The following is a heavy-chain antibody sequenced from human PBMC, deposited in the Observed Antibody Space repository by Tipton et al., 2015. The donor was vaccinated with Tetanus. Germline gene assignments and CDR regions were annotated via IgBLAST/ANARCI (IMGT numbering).Heavy chain of an antibody. J-gene: IGHJ4*02. V-gene: IGHV4-59*01. D-gene: IGHD3-22*01. Sequence: TLSLTCTVSGGSISSYYWSWIRQPPGKGLEWIGYIYYSGSTNYNPSLKSRVTISVDTSKNQFPLKLSSVTAADTAVYYCAIFYYDTGGFYPLWDYWGQGRLVIVSS. CDR1: GGSISSYY. CDR2: IYYSGST. CDR3: AIFYYDTGGFYPLWDY.